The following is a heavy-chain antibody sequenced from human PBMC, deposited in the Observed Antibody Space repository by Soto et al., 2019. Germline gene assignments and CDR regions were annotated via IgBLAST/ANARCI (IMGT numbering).Heavy chain of an antibody. Sequence: QVQLVQSGAEVKKPGASVKVSCKASGYTFTSYGISWVRQAPGQGLEWMGWISAYNGNTNYAQKLQGRVTMTTDTSPSTAYIELRSLRSDDTGVYYCARVKTGYCSGGSCYASGSYFDYWGQGTLVTVSS. CDR3: ARVKTGYCSGGSCYASGSYFDY. D-gene: IGHD2-15*01. CDR1: GYTFTSYG. J-gene: IGHJ4*02. V-gene: IGHV1-18*01. CDR2: ISAYNGNT.